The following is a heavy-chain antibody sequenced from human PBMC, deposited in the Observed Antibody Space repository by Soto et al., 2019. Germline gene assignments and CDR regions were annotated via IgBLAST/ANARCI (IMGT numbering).Heavy chain of an antibody. Sequence: RHPCAAAECTIISYAMSWVRQAPGKGLEWVSAISGSGGSTYYAASVKGRFTISTHSSQNTLFLQMNSLRTEDTATYYCVRGRYGSEIHWGQGTKVTVSS. CDR1: ECTIISYA. D-gene: IGHD3-10*01. V-gene: IGHV3-23*01. CDR2: ISGSGGST. J-gene: IGHJ4*02. CDR3: VRGRYGSEIH.